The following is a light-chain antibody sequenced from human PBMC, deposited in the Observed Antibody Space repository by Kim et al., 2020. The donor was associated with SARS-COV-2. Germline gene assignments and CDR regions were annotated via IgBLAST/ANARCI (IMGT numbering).Light chain of an antibody. CDR1: QGINTY. CDR2: LAS. V-gene: IGKV1-5*03. Sequence: DIQMTQSPSTLSASVGDRVTITCRASQGINTYLAWYQQRPGKAPKLLIYLASTLESGVPPRFSGSGFGTEFTLTINSLQPDDFATYYCQHYVRFPYTFGQGTKQEI. J-gene: IGKJ2*01. CDR3: QHYVRFPYT.